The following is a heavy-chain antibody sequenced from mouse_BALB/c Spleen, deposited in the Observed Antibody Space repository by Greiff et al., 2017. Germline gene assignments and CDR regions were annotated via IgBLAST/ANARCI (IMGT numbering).Heavy chain of an antibody. CDR2: ISDGGSYT. CDR1: GFTFSDYY. V-gene: IGHV5-4*02. Sequence: VQLKESGGGLVKPGGSLKLSCAASGFTFSDYYMYWVRQTPEKRLEWVATISDGGSYTYYPDSVKGRFTISRDNAKNNLYLQMSSLKSEDTAMYYCARGYGNYADYWGQGTSVTVSS. D-gene: IGHD2-1*01. J-gene: IGHJ4*01. CDR3: ARGYGNYADY.